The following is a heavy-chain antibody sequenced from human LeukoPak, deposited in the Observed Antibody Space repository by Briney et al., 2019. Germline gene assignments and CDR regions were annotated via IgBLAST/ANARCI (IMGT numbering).Heavy chain of an antibody. D-gene: IGHD6-13*01. V-gene: IGHV3-23*01. Sequence: PAGSLRLSCAASGFTVTNYAMNWVRQAPARGLERVSAISNTDMSTYYSDSVKGRFTISRDNSKNTVFLQINSLRAEDTAVYYCAKGIGDSNSWTFDYWGQGTRVTVSS. J-gene: IGHJ4*02. CDR3: AKGIGDSNSWTFDY. CDR1: GFTVTNYA. CDR2: ISNTDMST.